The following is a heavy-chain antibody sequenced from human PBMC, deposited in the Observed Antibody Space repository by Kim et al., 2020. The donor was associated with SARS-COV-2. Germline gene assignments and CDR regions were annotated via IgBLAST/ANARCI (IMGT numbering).Heavy chain of an antibody. CDR3: ATLAPLYYYDSSGYLYFQH. CDR1: GYTLTELS. CDR2: FDPEDGET. D-gene: IGHD3-22*01. V-gene: IGHV1-24*01. Sequence: ASVKVSCKVSGYTLTELSMHWVRQAPGKGLEWMGGFDPEDGETIYAQKFQGRVTMTEDTSTDTAYMELSSLRSEDTAVYYCATLAPLYYYDSSGYLYFQHWGQGTLVTVSS. J-gene: IGHJ1*01.